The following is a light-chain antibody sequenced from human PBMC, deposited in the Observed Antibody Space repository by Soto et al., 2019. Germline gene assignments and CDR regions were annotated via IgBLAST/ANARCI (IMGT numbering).Light chain of an antibody. Sequence: DIQMTQSPSSLSASVGDRVTITCRASQSISSYLNWYQQKPGQAPNLLIYAASSLQSGVPSKFSGSGSGTDFTLTISSLQPEDFATYYCQQSYSSPFTFGPGTKVDL. CDR3: QQSYSSPFT. CDR2: AAS. CDR1: QSISSY. V-gene: IGKV1-39*01. J-gene: IGKJ3*01.